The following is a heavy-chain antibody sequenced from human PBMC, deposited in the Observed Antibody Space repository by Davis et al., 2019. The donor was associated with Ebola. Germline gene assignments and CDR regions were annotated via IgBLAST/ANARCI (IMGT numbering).Heavy chain of an antibody. D-gene: IGHD2-2*01. V-gene: IGHV4-39*01. CDR3: ARGIVVVPAAMSDLWAFYMDV. CDR2: IYYSGST. CDR1: GGSISSSSYY. J-gene: IGHJ6*04. Sequence: SETLSLTCTVSGGSISSSSYYWGWIRQPPGKGLEWIGSIYYSGSTYYNPSLKSRVTISVDTSKNQFSLKLSSVTAADTAVYYCARGIVVVPAAMSDLWAFYMDVWGKGTTVTVSS.